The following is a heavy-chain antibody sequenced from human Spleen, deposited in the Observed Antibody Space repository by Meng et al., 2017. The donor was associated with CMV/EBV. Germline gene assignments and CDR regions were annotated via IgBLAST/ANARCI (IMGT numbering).Heavy chain of an antibody. CDR3: ATGMVGAFDY. Sequence: QVGREELGPGMLKPSETLFLICILSGVSMSSYYWSWIRQPPGKGLEWIGYIYYSGSTNYNPSLKSRVTISVDTSKNQFSLKLSSVTAADTAVYYCATGMVGAFDYWGQGTLVTVSS. CDR2: IYYSGST. J-gene: IGHJ4*02. CDR1: GVSMSSYY. D-gene: IGHD7-27*01. V-gene: IGHV4-59*01.